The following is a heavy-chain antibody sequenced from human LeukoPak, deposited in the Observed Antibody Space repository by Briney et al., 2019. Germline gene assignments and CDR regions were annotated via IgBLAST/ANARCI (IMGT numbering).Heavy chain of an antibody. Sequence: GGSLRLSCAASGFTFSDYYMSWIRQAPGKGLEWVSYISSSGSTIYYADSVKGRFTISRDNAKNSLYLQMNSLRAEDTAVYYCARDQVVGATYPYGMDVRGQGTTVTVSS. V-gene: IGHV3-11*01. CDR3: ARDQVVGATYPYGMDV. CDR1: GFTFSDYY. D-gene: IGHD1-26*01. J-gene: IGHJ6*02. CDR2: ISSSGSTI.